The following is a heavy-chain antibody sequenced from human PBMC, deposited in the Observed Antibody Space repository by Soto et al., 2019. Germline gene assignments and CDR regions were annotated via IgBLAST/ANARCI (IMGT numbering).Heavy chain of an antibody. CDR3: ARCSSTSCYIMASFDY. D-gene: IGHD2-2*02. CDR2: INWNGRST. J-gene: IGHJ4*02. CDR1: GFTFDDYA. V-gene: IGHV3-20*04. Sequence: EVQLVESGGGVVRPGGSLRLSCAASGFTFDDYAMSWVRQAPGKGLEWVAGINWNGRSTTYADSLKGRFTISRDNAKNSLHLQINSLRAEATALYFCARCSSTSCYIMASFDYWGQGTLVTVSS.